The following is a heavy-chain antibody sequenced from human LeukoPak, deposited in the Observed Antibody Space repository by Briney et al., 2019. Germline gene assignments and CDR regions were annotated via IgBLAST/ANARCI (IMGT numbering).Heavy chain of an antibody. D-gene: IGHD5-18*01. CDR1: GFTFSSYA. J-gene: IGHJ4*02. Sequence: GSLRLSCAASGFTFSSYAMSWVRQAPGKGLEWVSAISDTGGNTYHADSVKGRFTISRDNSKNTLYLQMNSLRAEDTAVYYCAKDHSIDSYGFLDYWGQGTLVTVSS. V-gene: IGHV3-23*01. CDR3: AKDHSIDSYGFLDY. CDR2: ISDTGGNT.